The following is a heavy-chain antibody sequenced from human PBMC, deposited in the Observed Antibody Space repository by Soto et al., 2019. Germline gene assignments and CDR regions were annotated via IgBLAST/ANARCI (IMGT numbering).Heavy chain of an antibody. CDR3: ARGTSYYDFWSGSLSNYYYYFSMDV. J-gene: IGHJ6*03. CDR2: IYYSGST. V-gene: IGHV4-59*01. Sequence: SETLSLTCTVSGGSISSYYWSWIRQPPGKGLEWIGYIYYSGSTNYNPSLKSRVTISVDTSKNQFSLKLSSVTAADTAVYYCARGTSYYDFWSGSLSNYYYYFSMDVWGKGTTVT. D-gene: IGHD3-3*01. CDR1: GGSISSYY.